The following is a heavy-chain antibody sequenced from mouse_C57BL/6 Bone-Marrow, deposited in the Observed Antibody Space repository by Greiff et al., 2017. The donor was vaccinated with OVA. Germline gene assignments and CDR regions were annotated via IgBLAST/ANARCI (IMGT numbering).Heavy chain of an antibody. CDR2: INPSTGGT. D-gene: IGHD1-1*01. CDR1: GYSFTGYY. V-gene: IGHV1-42*01. Sequence: VQLKQSGPELVKPGASVKISCKASGYSFTGYYMNWVKQSPEKSLEWIGEINPSTGGTTYNQKFKAKATLTVDKSSSTAYMQLKSLTSEDSAVYYGAREATVVENYFDYWGQGTTLTVSS. J-gene: IGHJ2*01. CDR3: AREATVVENYFDY.